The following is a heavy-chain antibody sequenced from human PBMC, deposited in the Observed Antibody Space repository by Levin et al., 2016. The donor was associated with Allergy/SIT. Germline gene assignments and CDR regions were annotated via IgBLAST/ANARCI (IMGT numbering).Heavy chain of an antibody. CDR3: ARDPPKGRSGWYF. CDR2: ISDSGGTT. J-gene: IGHJ4*02. CDR1: GFTFSAFA. Sequence: GESLKISCAASGFTFSAFAMSWVRQAPGKGLEWLSAISDSGGTTYYADSVKGQFTISRDNSRNALYLQMNSLTAEDAAVYYCARDPPKGRSGWYFWGQGTLVTVSS. D-gene: IGHD6-19*01. V-gene: IGHV3-23*01.